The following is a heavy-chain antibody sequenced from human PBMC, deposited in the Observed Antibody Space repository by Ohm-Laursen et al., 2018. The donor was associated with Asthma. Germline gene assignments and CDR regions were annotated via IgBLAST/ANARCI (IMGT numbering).Heavy chain of an antibody. CDR2: INSDGSST. CDR1: GFTFSSYW. V-gene: IGHV3-74*01. D-gene: IGHD1-1*01. Sequence: SLRLSCAASGFTFSSYWMHWVRQAPGKGLVWVSRINSDGSSTSYADSVKGRFTISRDNAKNTLYLQMNSLRAEDTAVYYCARVQEGGYYYYYGMDVWGQGTTVTVSS. J-gene: IGHJ6*02. CDR3: ARVQEGGYYYYYGMDV.